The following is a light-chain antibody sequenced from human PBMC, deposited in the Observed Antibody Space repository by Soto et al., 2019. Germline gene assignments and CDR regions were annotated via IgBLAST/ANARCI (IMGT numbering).Light chain of an antibody. CDR2: DVN. Sequence: QSALTQPASVSGSPGQSITISCTGTSSDIGAYNFVSWYQQHQGKAPKLMLYDVNIRPSGVSNRFSGSKSGNTASLTISGLQAEDEDDYYCSSWTTSTTMIFGGGTKLTVL. J-gene: IGLJ2*01. V-gene: IGLV2-14*03. CDR3: SSWTTSTTMI. CDR1: SSDIGAYNF.